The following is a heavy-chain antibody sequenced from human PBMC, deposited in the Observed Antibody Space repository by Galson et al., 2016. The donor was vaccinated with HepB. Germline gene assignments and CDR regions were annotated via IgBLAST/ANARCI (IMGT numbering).Heavy chain of an antibody. J-gene: IGHJ4*02. D-gene: IGHD6-19*01. CDR2: IRRDGSEK. V-gene: IGHV3-7*01. Sequence: LRLSCAASGFTFSNYWMSWVRQPPGKGLEWVGNIRRDGSEKYYVDSVKGRFTISRDNAKNSLYLQMNSLRAEDTAVYYCARDGSGWLFDSWGQGTLVTVSS. CDR3: ARDGSGWLFDS. CDR1: GFTFSNYW.